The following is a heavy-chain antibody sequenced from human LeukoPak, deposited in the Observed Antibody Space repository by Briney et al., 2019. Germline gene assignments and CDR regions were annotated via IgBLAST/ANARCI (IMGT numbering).Heavy chain of an antibody. D-gene: IGHD2-8*02. CDR3: RRGAGWRMAY. Sequence: SETLSLTCTVSDDSISDYYMGWIRQPPGKGLEWVGYFYNSGRSTYNPYLKTGATRSATTSKKHSSFRLNSMTTPKTAVYYFRRGAGWRMAYWGQGSLATVSS. CDR2: FYNSGRS. J-gene: IGHJ4*02. V-gene: IGHV4-59*01. CDR1: DDSISDYY.